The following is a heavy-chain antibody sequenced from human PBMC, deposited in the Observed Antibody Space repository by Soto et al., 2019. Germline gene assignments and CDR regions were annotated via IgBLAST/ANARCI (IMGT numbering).Heavy chain of an antibody. CDR3: ARGLGYCTNGVCPRSYWFDP. Sequence: QVQLVQSGAEVKKPGASVKVSCKASGYPFTGYYMHWVRQDPGQGLEWMGWINPNSGGTNYAQKLQGRVTMTRDTSISTAYMELSRLRSDDTAVYYCARGLGYCTNGVCPRSYWFDPGGQGTLVTVSS. V-gene: IGHV1-2*02. D-gene: IGHD2-8*01. CDR2: INPNSGGT. J-gene: IGHJ5*02. CDR1: GYPFTGYY.